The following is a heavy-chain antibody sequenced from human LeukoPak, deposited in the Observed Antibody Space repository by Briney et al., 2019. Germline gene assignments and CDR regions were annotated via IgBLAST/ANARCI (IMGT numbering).Heavy chain of an antibody. CDR2: IYTGETT. J-gene: IGHJ4*02. CDR3: AKVGAVAAVEN. D-gene: IGHD6-19*01. CDR1: GLTVSSKY. V-gene: IGHV3-66*01. Sequence: PGGSLRLSCAASGLTVSSKYMRWVRQAAGKGLEWVSVIYTGETTYYADSVKGRFTISRDNSKNTLYLQMDGLRVEDTAVYYCAKVGAVAAVENWGQGTLVTVSS.